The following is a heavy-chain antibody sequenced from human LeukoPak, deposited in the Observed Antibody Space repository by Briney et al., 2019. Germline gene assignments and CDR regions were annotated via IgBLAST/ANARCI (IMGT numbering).Heavy chain of an antibody. D-gene: IGHD1-7*01. Sequence: PSGTLSLTCTVSGGSISSYYWSWIRQPPGKGLEWIGYIYYSGSTNYNPSLKSRVTISVDTSKNQFSLKLSSVTAADTAVYYCASHNWNYAAPFDYWGQGTLVTVSS. CDR1: GGSISSYY. CDR3: ASHNWNYAAPFDY. CDR2: IYYSGST. J-gene: IGHJ4*02. V-gene: IGHV4-59*01.